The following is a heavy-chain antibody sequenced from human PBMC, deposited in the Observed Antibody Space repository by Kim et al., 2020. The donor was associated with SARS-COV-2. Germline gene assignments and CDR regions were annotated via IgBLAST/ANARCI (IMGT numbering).Heavy chain of an antibody. V-gene: IGHV4-59*13. D-gene: IGHD3-9*01. J-gene: IGHJ3*02. Sequence: SETLSLTCTVSGGSISSYYWSWIRQPPGKGLEWIGYIYYSGSTNYNPSLKSRVTISVDTSKNQFSLKLSSVTAADTAVYYCARGQSLPPGILTGYTDAFDIWGQGTMVTVSS. CDR1: GGSISSYY. CDR3: ARGQSLPPGILTGYTDAFDI. CDR2: IYYSGST.